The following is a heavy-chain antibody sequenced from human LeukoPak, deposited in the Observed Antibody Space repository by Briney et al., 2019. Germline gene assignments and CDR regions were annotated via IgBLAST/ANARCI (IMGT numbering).Heavy chain of an antibody. J-gene: IGHJ4*02. CDR3: ARPKLRYFDWLSY. CDR1: GYSFLAYW. Sequence: GESLKISCKASGYSFLAYWIGWVRQMPGKGLDWMGIINPGDSDTTYSPSFQGQVTISADKSISTAYLRWSSLKASDTAMYYCARPKLRYFDWLSYWGQGTLVTVSS. V-gene: IGHV5-51*01. CDR2: INPGDSDT. D-gene: IGHD3-9*01.